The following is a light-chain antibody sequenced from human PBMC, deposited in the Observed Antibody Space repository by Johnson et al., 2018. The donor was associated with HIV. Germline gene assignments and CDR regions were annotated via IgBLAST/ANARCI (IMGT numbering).Light chain of an antibody. CDR2: DNN. J-gene: IGLJ1*01. Sequence: QSVLTQPPSVSAAPGQKVTISCSGSSSNIGNNYVSWYQQLPGTAPKLLIYDNNKRPSGIPDRFSGSKSGTSATLGITGLQTGDEADHYCGNWDNSLSTGGVFGSGTTVTVL. CDR3: GNWDNSLSTGGV. V-gene: IGLV1-51*01. CDR1: SSNIGNNY.